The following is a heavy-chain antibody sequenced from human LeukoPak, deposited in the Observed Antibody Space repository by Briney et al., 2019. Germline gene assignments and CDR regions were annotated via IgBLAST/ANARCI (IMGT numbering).Heavy chain of an antibody. CDR1: GFTFITYA. V-gene: IGHV3-30*02. CDR3: AKISSSAESNFDY. CDR2: IWPDGSKK. J-gene: IGHJ4*02. D-gene: IGHD6-25*01. Sequence: PGGSLRLSCAASGFTFITYAMHWVRQAPGKGLEWVAFIWPDGSKKYYADSVKGRFAISRENSKNTVYLQMNDPRPEDTALYFCAKISSSAESNFDYWGQGTLLTVSS.